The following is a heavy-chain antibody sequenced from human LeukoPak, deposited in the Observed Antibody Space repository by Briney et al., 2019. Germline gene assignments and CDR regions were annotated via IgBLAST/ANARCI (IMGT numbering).Heavy chain of an antibody. Sequence: GGSLRLSCAASGFTFSSYEMNWVRQAPGKGLEWVAFIWHDGSNKYYADSVKGRFTISRDNAKNSLYLQMNSLRAEDTAVYYCARDLRGDGYNFREYYFDYWGQGTLVTASS. D-gene: IGHD5-24*01. CDR1: GFTFSSYE. J-gene: IGHJ4*02. CDR2: IWHDGSNK. CDR3: ARDLRGDGYNFREYYFDY. V-gene: IGHV3-33*08.